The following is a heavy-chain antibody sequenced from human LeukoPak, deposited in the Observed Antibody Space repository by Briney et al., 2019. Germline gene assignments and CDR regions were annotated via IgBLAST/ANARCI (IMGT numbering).Heavy chain of an antibody. V-gene: IGHV3-33*01. Sequence: PGGSLRLSCAASGFIFSSYGMYWVRQAPGKGLEWLAVISYDGSNSYYADSVKGRFTISRDNSKNTLNLQMNSLRAEDTAVYYCARVPYGRRNWYFDLWGRGTLVTVSS. J-gene: IGHJ2*01. CDR2: ISYDGSNS. CDR1: GFIFSSYG. D-gene: IGHD4-17*01. CDR3: ARVPYGRRNWYFDL.